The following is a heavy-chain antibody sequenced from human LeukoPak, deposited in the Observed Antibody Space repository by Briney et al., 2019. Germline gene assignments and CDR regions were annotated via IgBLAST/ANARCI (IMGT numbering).Heavy chain of an antibody. V-gene: IGHV1-2*02. D-gene: IGHD6-6*01. J-gene: IGHJ4*02. Sequence: ASVTVSCKASGYTFTSYYMHWVRQAPGQGLEWMGWINPNSGDTNYAEKFQGRVTMTRDTSISTAYMDLRRLRSDDTAVYYCARDYSSSSGYFDYWGQGTLVTVSS. CDR1: GYTFTSYY. CDR3: ARDYSSSSGYFDY. CDR2: INPNSGDT.